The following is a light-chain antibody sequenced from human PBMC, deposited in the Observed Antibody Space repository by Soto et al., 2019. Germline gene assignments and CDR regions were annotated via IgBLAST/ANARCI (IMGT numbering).Light chain of an antibody. CDR2: EGS. CDR3: MQSIQLPPT. Sequence: IELTQTPLSLSVTPGQPASISCKSSESLLHSDLKTHLYWYLQKAGQSPQLLIYEGSNRFSGVPDRFSGSGSGTDFTLNISRVEAEDVAIYYCMQSIQLPPTSGQGTWLEIK. V-gene: IGKV2D-29*02. J-gene: IGKJ5*01. CDR1: ESLLHSDLKTH.